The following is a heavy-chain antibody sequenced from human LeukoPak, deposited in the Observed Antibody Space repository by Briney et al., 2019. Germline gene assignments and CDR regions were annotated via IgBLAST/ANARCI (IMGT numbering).Heavy chain of an antibody. CDR2: KYYSGST. Sequence: KPSETLSLTCDVSGVSINTCCYYWTWIRQPPGKGLEWIGYKYYSGSTRYNSSLRSRLTISLDSSKNQFSLRLTSVTAADTAVYYCARGRSYGFDFDSWGPGTLVIVSS. CDR1: GVSINTCCYY. V-gene: IGHV4-61*01. J-gene: IGHJ4*02. D-gene: IGHD5-18*01. CDR3: ARGRSYGFDFDS.